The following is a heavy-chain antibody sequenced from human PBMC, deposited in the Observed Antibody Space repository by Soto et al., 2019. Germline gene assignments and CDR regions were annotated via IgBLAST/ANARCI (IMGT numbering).Heavy chain of an antibody. D-gene: IGHD3-10*01. CDR3: ARDPQGSYCYIDY. V-gene: IGHV3-30-3*01. CDR1: GFTFSNYA. CDR2: ISKDGNSK. J-gene: IGHJ4*02. Sequence: GGSLRLSCAASGFTFSNYAIHWVRQAPGKGLEWVTIISKDGNSKHYADSVKGRFTISRDNSKNTLFLQMNSMRAEDTAVYYCARDPQGSYCYIDYWGQGTPVTVSS.